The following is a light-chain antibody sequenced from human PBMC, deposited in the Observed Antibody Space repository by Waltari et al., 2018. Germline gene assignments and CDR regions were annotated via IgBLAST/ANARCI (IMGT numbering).Light chain of an antibody. V-gene: IGLV1-51*01. CDR1: SSNIGNRY. Sequence: QWVSTQAPSVSAAPGQKVTISCAGSSSNIGNRYVSWYQQFPGTAPKLLIYDNDKRPSGIPDRFSASKSGTSATLDITGLQTGDEANYYCETWDTSLSAWVFGGGTKLTVL. CDR3: ETWDTSLSAWV. J-gene: IGLJ3*02. CDR2: DND.